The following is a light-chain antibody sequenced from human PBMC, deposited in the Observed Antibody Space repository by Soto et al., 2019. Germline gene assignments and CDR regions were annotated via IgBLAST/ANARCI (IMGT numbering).Light chain of an antibody. J-gene: IGLJ1*01. V-gene: IGLV2-14*03. CDR3: NSYTSSSSYV. CDR2: DVS. Sequence: QSALTQPASVSGSPGQSITISCTGTNSDIGGYNYVSWYQQHPGKAPRLLIYDVSNRPSGVSYRFSGSKSDNTASLTISGLQAEDEADYYCNSYTSSSSYVFGTGTKLTVL. CDR1: NSDIGGYNY.